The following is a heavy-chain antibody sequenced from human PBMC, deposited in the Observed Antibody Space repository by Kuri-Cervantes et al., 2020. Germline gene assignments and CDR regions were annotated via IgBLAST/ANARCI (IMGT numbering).Heavy chain of an antibody. Sequence: SETLSLTCAVSGGSISSGGYSWSWIRQPPGKGLEWIGYIYHSGSTYYNPSLKSRVTISVDRSKNQFSLKLSSVTAADTAVYYCAKDYVHTLGGFDYWGQGTLVTVSS. CDR2: IYHSGST. V-gene: IGHV4-30-2*01. CDR1: GGSISSGGYS. D-gene: IGHD3-10*01. J-gene: IGHJ4*02. CDR3: AKDYVHTLGGFDY.